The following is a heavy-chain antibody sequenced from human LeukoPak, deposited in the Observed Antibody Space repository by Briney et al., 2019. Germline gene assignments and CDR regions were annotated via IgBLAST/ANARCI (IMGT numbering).Heavy chain of an antibody. V-gene: IGHV1-18*01. CDR2: ISAYNGYT. J-gene: IGHJ4*02. CDR3: AREGVVVISTGSFDY. Sequence: ASVTVSCKASGYTFTSYGISWVRQAPGQGLEWMGWISAYNGYTNYAQKLQGRVTLTTDTSTSTAYMELRSLRSDDTAVYYCAREGVVVISTGSFDYWGQGTLVTVSS. CDR1: GYTFTSYG. D-gene: IGHD2-15*01.